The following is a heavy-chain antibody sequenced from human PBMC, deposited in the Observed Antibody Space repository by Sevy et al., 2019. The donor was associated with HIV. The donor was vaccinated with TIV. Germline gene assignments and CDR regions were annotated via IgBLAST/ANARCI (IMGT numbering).Heavy chain of an antibody. CDR1: GFTFSDHY. D-gene: IGHD6-13*01. V-gene: IGHV3-72*01. CDR2: TRNKPDGYTT. CDR3: ATHAGIAAAGRVFGY. Sequence: GGSLRLSCVASGFTFSDHYMEWVRQAPGKGLEWVGRTRNKPDGYTTEYAASVKGRFTISRDESNNSLYVQMNSLKAEDTAVYYCATHAGIAAAGRVFGYWGQGTLVTVSS. J-gene: IGHJ4*02.